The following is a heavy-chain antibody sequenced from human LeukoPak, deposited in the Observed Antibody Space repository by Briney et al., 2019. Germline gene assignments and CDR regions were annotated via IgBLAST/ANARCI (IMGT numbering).Heavy chain of an antibody. CDR1: GYTFTNYG. D-gene: IGHD3-3*01. Sequence: ASVRVSCKASGYTFTNYGISWVRQAPGQGLEWMGWINPNSGGTNYAQKFQGRVTMTRDTSISTAYMELSRLRSDDTAVYYCASDLWSGYYTYWGQGTLVTVSS. V-gene: IGHV1-2*02. CDR2: INPNSGGT. J-gene: IGHJ4*02. CDR3: ASDLWSGYYTY.